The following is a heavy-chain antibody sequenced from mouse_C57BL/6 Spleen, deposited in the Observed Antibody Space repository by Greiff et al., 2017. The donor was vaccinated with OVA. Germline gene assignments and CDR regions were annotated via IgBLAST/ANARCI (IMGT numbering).Heavy chain of an antibody. J-gene: IGHJ3*01. CDR2: IYPGNSDT. Sequence: VQLQQSGPVLARPGASVKMSCKTSGYTFTSYWMHWVKQRPGQGLEWIGAIYPGNSDTSYNQKFKGKAKLTAVTSASTAYMELSSLTNEDSAVYYCTREDERFAYWGQGTLVTVSA. CDR1: GYTFTSYW. CDR3: TREDERFAY. V-gene: IGHV1-5*01.